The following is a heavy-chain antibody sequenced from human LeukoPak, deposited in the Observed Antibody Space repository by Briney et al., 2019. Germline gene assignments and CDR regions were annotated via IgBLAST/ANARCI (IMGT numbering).Heavy chain of an antibody. CDR3: TTRLYDILTGYYLFDY. D-gene: IGHD3-9*01. CDR1: GFTFSNAW. J-gene: IGHJ4*02. V-gene: IGHV3-15*01. CDR2: IKSKTDGGTT. Sequence: PGGSLRLSCAASGFTFSNAWMSCVRQAPGKGLEWVGRIKSKTDGGTTDYAAPVKGRFTISRDDSKNTLYLQMNSLKTEDTAVYYCTTRLYDILTGYYLFDYWGQGTLVTVSS.